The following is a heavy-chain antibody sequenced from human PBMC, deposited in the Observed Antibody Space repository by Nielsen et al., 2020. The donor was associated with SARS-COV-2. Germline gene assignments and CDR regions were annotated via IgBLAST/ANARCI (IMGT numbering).Heavy chain of an antibody. V-gene: IGHV4-59*13. CDR1: GDSFSSYY. CDR3: ARVPLGIAGTTDYYYGMDV. J-gene: IGHJ6*02. CDR2: IFSSGST. Sequence: SETLSLTCTVSGDSFSSYYWRWIRQPPGKGLEWIGYIFSSGSTNYNPSLKSRDTISIDTSKNRFSLKLSSVTAADRAVYYCARVPLGIAGTTDYYYGMDVWGQGTTVTVSS. D-gene: IGHD1-20*01.